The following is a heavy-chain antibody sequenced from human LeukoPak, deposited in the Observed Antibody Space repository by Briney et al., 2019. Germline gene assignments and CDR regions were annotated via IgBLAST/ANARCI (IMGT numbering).Heavy chain of an antibody. CDR3: AGHLAVAGYYFDY. Sequence: SETLSLTCAVYGGSFSGYYWSWIRQPPGKGLEWIGYIYYSGSTNYNPSLKSRVTISVDTSKNQFSLKLSSVTAADTVVYYCAGHLAVAGYYFDYWGQGTLVTVSS. J-gene: IGHJ4*02. CDR2: IYYSGST. V-gene: IGHV4-59*01. D-gene: IGHD6-19*01. CDR1: GGSFSGYY.